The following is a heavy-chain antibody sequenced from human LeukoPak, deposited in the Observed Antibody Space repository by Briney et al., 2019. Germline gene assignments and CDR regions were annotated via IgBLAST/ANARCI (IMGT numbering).Heavy chain of an antibody. Sequence: PGGSLRLSCAASGFTFSNYNMNWVRQAPGKGLEWVSSISSSSSYIYYAGSVKGRFAISRDNSKNSLYLQMNSLRAEDTAVYYCAKDRPIAAAGAVDYWGQGTLVTVSS. V-gene: IGHV3-21*01. D-gene: IGHD6-13*01. CDR2: ISSSSSYI. J-gene: IGHJ4*02. CDR1: GFTFSNYN. CDR3: AKDRPIAAAGAVDY.